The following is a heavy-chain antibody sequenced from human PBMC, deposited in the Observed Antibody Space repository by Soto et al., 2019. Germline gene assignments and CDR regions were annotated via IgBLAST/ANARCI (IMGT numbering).Heavy chain of an antibody. CDR1: GGSISRYY. J-gene: IGHJ4*02. CDR3: ARVKAKYDRSGYLPTVFDY. V-gene: IGHV4-59*01. D-gene: IGHD3-22*01. CDR2: IYYSGST. Sequence: SETLSLTCTVAGGSISRYYWILIRQPPGKGLECIGYIYYSGSTNYNPSLKSRGTISVDTSKNQFSLKRSSVTAADTAVYYCARVKAKYDRSGYLPTVFDYWGQ.